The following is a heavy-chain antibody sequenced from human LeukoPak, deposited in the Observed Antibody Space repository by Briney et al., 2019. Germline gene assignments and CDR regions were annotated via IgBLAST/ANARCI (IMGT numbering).Heavy chain of an antibody. V-gene: IGHV4-61*02. CDR3: ARERVMDYYYYMDV. D-gene: IGHD3-16*01. Sequence: SQTLSLTCTVSGGSISSGSYYWSWIRQPAGKGLEWIGRIYTSGSTNYNPSLKSRVTISVDTSKNQFSLKLSSVTAADTAVYYCARERVMDYYYYMDVWGKGTTVTVSS. J-gene: IGHJ6*03. CDR1: GGSISSGSYY. CDR2: IYTSGST.